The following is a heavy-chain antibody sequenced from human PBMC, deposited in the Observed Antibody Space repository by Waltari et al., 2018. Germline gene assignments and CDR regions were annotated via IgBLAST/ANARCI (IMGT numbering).Heavy chain of an antibody. CDR2: FSYNGNP. Sequence: QLQMQESGPGLVRPSETLSLTCAVSGGSITTITYFWGWIRQPPGKGLEWIGSFSYNGNPYSNPTLKSRATISGDTSKNQVSLVLTSVTAADTAVYYCAGGLGAIYWGHGTLVTVSS. J-gene: IGHJ4*01. V-gene: IGHV4-39*07. CDR3: AGGLGAIY. D-gene: IGHD2-21*01. CDR1: GGSITTITYF.